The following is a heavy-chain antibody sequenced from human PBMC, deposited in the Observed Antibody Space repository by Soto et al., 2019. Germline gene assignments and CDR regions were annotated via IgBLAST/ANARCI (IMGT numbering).Heavy chain of an antibody. CDR2: IIPILGIA. Sequence: ASVKVSCKASGGTFSSYAISWVRQAPGQGLEWMGGIIPILGIANYAQKFQGRVTITADKSTSTAYMELSSLRSEDTAVYYCARAFPIAVAGTHYYYGMDVWGQGTTVTVSS. D-gene: IGHD6-19*01. CDR3: ARAFPIAVAGTHYYYGMDV. CDR1: GGTFSSYA. V-gene: IGHV1-69*10. J-gene: IGHJ6*02.